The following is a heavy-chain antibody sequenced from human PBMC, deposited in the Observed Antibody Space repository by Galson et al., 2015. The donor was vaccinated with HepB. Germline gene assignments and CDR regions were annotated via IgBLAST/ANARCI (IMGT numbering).Heavy chain of an antibody. CDR3: ARVKTGTRGFDC. V-gene: IGHV3-7*01. Sequence: SLRLSCAASEFTFSSHWMIWVRQAPGKGLEWVANIKPDGSEKLYVDSVKGRFTISRDNAKNSLYLQMNSLRVEDTAVYFCARVKTGTRGFDCWGQGTLVTVSS. J-gene: IGHJ4*02. CDR2: IKPDGSEK. D-gene: IGHD1-14*01. CDR1: EFTFSSHW.